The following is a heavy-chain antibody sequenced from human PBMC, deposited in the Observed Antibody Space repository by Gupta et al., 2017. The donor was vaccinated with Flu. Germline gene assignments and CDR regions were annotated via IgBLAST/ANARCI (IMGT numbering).Heavy chain of an antibody. CDR2: ITPNSGDT. CDR1: FPGYS. CDR3: ARVQGCSSPTCYTGGADY. D-gene: IGHD2-2*02. Sequence: FPGYSIHWVRQAPGQGLEWMGRITPNSGDTKYAQRFQGRVTMTRDTSISTVYMELNRLRSDDTAVYYCARVQGCSSPTCYTGGADYWGQGTLVTVSS. V-gene: IGHV1-2*06. J-gene: IGHJ4*02.